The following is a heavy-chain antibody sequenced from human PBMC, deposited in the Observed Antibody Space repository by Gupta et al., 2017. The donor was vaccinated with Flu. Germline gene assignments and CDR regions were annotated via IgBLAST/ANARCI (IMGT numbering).Heavy chain of an antibody. D-gene: IGHD6-13*01. V-gene: IGHV4-34*01. Sequence: QVQLQQWGAGLLKPSETLSLTCAVYGVPFSGSYWPWIRQIPGKGLEWIGEINRLGSANYNPSLKRRVTISVDTSKSQFSLNLTSVSAAHTAVYYCAKKGPDMTIAADKWGQGTLVTVSS. CDR1: GVPFSGSY. J-gene: IGHJ4*02. CDR2: INRLGSA. CDR3: AKKGPDMTIAADK.